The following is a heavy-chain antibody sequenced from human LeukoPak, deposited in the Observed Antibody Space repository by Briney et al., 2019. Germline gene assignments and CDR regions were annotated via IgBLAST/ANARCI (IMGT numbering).Heavy chain of an antibody. J-gene: IGHJ4*02. V-gene: IGHV3-23*01. CDR3: AKVMTRTMVREVPPSDY. D-gene: IGHD3-10*01. CDR1: GFTFSSYA. CDR2: ISGSGGST. Sequence: PGGSLRLSCAASGFTFSSYAMSWVRQAPGKGLEWVSAISGSGGSTYYADSVKGRFTISRDNSKNTLYLQMNSLRAEDTAVYYCAKVMTRTMVREVPPSDYWGQGTLVTVSS.